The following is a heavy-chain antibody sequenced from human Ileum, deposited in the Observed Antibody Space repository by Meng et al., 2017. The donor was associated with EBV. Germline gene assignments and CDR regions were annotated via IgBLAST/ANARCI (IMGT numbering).Heavy chain of an antibody. Sequence: LQLQESGPGLVKPSETLSLTCAVSGDSISSSNHWWGWIRQPPGKGLEWVGTIYYSGSTFYNPSLKSRVTISLDTSKNQFSLKVSSVTAADTAVYYCARRYYGVPFDNWGQGTLVTVSS. V-gene: IGHV4-39*01. J-gene: IGHJ4*02. CDR1: GDSISSSNHW. CDR3: ARRYYGVPFDN. D-gene: IGHD3-3*01. CDR2: IYYSGST.